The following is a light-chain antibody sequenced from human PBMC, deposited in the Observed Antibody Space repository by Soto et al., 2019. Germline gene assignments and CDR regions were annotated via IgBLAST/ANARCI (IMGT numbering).Light chain of an antibody. Sequence: IQMTQSPSTLSASVGWRVTIACRASQSISVWLSWYQQKPGKAPKLLIYRASRLESGVPSRFSGSGSGTEFTLTISSLQPDDFATYYCQQHQSYSTFGQGTKVDIK. V-gene: IGKV1-5*03. CDR2: RAS. CDR1: QSISVW. J-gene: IGKJ1*01. CDR3: QQHQSYST.